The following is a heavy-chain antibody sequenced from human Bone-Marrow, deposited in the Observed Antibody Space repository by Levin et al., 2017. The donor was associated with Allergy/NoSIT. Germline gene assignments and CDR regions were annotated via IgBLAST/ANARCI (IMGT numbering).Heavy chain of an antibody. CDR2: TYYRSKWSN. J-gene: IGHJ6*02. V-gene: IGHV6-1*01. Sequence: KSSETLSLTCAISGDSVSTKSAAWNWIRQSPSRGLEWLGRTYYRSKWSNDYAVSVKSRISVNPDTSKNQFSLQLKSVTPEDTAVYYCVRNSGGDLDVWGQGTTVTVSS. CDR1: GDSVSTKSAA. CDR3: VRNSGGDLDV. D-gene: IGHD1-7*01.